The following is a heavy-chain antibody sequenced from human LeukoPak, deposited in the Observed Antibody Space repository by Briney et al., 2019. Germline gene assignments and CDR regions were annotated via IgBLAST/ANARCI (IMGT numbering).Heavy chain of an antibody. V-gene: IGHV3-49*03. CDR2: IRSKAYGGTT. J-gene: IGHJ4*02. Sequence: GGSLRLSCTASGFTFGDYAMRWFRQAPGKGLEWVGFIRSKAYGGTTECAASVKGRFTISRDDSKSIAYLQMNSLKTEDTAVYYCTRVLVGATYFDYWGQGTLVTVSS. D-gene: IGHD1-26*01. CDR3: TRVLVGATYFDY. CDR1: GFTFGDYA.